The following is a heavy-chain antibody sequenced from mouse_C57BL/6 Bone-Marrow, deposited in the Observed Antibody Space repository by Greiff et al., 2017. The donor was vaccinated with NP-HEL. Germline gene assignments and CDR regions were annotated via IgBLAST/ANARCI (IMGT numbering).Heavy chain of an antibody. CDR2: ISDGGSYT. CDR1: GFTFSSYA. Sequence: EVQRVESGGGLVKPGGSLKLSCAASGFTFSSYAMSWVRQTPEKRLEWVATISDGGSYTYYPDNVKGRFTIARDNAKNNLYLQMSHLKSEDTAMYYCARERSQSSYWYFDVWGTGTTVTVSS. D-gene: IGHD1-1*01. J-gene: IGHJ1*03. V-gene: IGHV5-4*01. CDR3: ARERSQSSYWYFDV.